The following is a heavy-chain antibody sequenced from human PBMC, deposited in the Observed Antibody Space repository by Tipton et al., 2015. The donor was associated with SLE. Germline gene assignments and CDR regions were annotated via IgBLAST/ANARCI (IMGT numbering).Heavy chain of an antibody. D-gene: IGHD6-19*01. CDR2: IYYSGST. J-gene: IGHJ4*02. CDR1: GFTLGDYA. Sequence: LRLSCTASGFTLGDYAMSWIRQPPGKGLEWIGYIYYSGSTNYNPSLKSRVTISVDTSKNQFSLKLSSVTAADTAVYYCARSMRVGSEDYWGQGTLVTVSS. V-gene: IGHV4-59*01. CDR3: ARSMRVGSEDY.